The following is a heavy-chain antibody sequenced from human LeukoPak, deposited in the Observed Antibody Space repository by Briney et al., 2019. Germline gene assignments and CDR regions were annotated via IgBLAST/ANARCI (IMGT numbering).Heavy chain of an antibody. J-gene: IGHJ5*02. CDR1: GGSISSGGYS. V-gene: IGHV4-30-2*01. CDR3: ARGSSSSWEPAYNWFDP. CDR2: IYQSGST. Sequence: PSETLSLTCAVSGGSISSGGYSWSWIRQPPGKGLEWIGYIYQSGSTYYNPSLKSRVTISVGRSKNQFSLKLSSVTAADTAVYYCARGSSSSWEPAYNWFDPWGQGTLVTVSS. D-gene: IGHD6-13*01.